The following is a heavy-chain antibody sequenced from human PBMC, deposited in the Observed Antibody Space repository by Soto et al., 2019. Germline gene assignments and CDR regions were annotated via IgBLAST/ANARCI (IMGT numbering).Heavy chain of an antibody. Sequence: PGGSLRLSCAASGFTVSSNYMSWVRQAPGKGLEWVSVIYSGGSTYYADSVKGRFTISRDNSKNTLYLQMNSLRAEDTAVYYCARGIAAATKNWFDPWGQGTLVTVSS. CDR3: ARGIAAATKNWFDP. CDR1: GFTVSSNY. J-gene: IGHJ5*02. D-gene: IGHD6-13*01. CDR2: IYSGGST. V-gene: IGHV3-53*01.